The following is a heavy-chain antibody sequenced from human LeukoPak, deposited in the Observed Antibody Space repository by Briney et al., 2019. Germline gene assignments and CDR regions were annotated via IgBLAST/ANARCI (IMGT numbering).Heavy chain of an antibody. D-gene: IGHD3-10*01. Sequence: GGSLRLSCAASGFTVSSNYMSWVRQAPGKGLEWVSVIYSGGSTYYADSVKGRFTISRDNSKNTLYLQMNSLRAEDTAVYYCARFFSYGSGSLDYWGQGTLVTVSS. CDR2: IYSGGST. CDR1: GFTVSSNY. CDR3: ARFFSYGSGSLDY. V-gene: IGHV3-66*01. J-gene: IGHJ4*02.